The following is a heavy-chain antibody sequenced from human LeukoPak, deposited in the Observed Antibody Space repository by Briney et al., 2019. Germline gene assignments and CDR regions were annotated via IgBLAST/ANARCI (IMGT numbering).Heavy chain of an antibody. J-gene: IGHJ6*02. CDR3: AREGLRGWPNYGMDV. Sequence: PSETLSLTCTVSGGSISSGGYYWSWIRQHPGKGLEWIGYIYYSGSTNYNPSLKSRVTISVDTSKNQFSLKLSSVTAAGTAVYYCAREGLRGWPNYGMDVWGQGTTVTVSS. CDR1: GGSISSGGYY. V-gene: IGHV4-61*08. D-gene: IGHD3-10*01. CDR2: IYYSGST.